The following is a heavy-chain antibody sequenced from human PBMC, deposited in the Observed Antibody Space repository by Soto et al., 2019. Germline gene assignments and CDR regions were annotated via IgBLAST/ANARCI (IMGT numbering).Heavy chain of an antibody. J-gene: IGHJ4*02. D-gene: IGHD4-17*01. CDR2: ISSSSNYI. CDR3: ARAHGSLTTVTPSDY. Sequence: EVQLVESGGGLVKPGGSLRLSCAASGFTFSTYSMNWVRQAPGQGLEWVSSISSSSNYIYYADSVKGRFTISRDNAKTSLYLQMNSLSADDTAVYYCARAHGSLTTVTPSDYWGQGTLVTVSS. CDR1: GFTFSTYS. V-gene: IGHV3-21*01.